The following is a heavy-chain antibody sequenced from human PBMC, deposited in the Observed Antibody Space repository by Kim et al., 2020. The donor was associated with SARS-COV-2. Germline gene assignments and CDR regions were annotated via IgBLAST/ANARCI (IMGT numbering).Heavy chain of an antibody. CDR3: ARDRGGIAAAGSDY. CDR1: GFTFSSYS. D-gene: IGHD6-13*01. CDR2: ISSSSSYI. J-gene: IGHJ4*02. V-gene: IGHV3-21*01. Sequence: GGSLRLSCAASGFTFSSYSMNWVRQPPGKGLEWVSSISSSSSYIYYADSVKGRFTISRDNAKNSLYLQMNSLRAEDTAVYYCARDRGGIAAAGSDYWGQGTLVTVS.